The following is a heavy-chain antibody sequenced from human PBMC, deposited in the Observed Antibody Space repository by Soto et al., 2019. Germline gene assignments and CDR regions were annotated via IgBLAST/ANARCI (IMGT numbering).Heavy chain of an antibody. Sequence: SGPTLVNPTQTLTLTCTFSGFSLSTSGMCVSWIRQPPGKALEWLARIDWDDDKYYSTSLKTRLTISKDTSKNQVVLTMTNMDPVDTATYYCARIFETRKGVRAHDYWGQGTLVTSPQ. D-gene: IGHD3-10*01. CDR3: ARIFETRKGVRAHDY. CDR2: IDWDDDK. CDR1: GFSLSTSGMC. J-gene: IGHJ4*02. V-gene: IGHV2-70*11.